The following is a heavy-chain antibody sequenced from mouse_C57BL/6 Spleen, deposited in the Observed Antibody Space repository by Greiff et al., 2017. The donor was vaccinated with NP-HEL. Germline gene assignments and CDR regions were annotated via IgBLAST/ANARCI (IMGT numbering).Heavy chain of an antibody. Sequence: QVQLQQSGAELVMPGASVKLSCKASGYTFTSYWMHWVKQRPGQGLEWIGEIDPSDSNTNYNQKFKGKSTLTVDKSSSTAYMQLSSMTSEDSAVYYCARVDGSCYFDYWGQGTTLTVSS. J-gene: IGHJ2*01. CDR1: GYTFTSYW. CDR3: ARVDGSCYFDY. V-gene: IGHV1-69*01. D-gene: IGHD1-1*01. CDR2: IDPSDSNT.